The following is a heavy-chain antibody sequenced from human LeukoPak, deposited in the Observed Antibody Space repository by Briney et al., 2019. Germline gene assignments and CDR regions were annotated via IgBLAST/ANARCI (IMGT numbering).Heavy chain of an antibody. V-gene: IGHV1-8*01. CDR2: MNPNSGNT. CDR3: ARLRKYYYGSGSYYNIDY. D-gene: IGHD3-10*01. J-gene: IGHJ4*02. Sequence: ASVKVSCKASGYTFTSYDINWVRQATGQGLEWMGWMNPNSGNTGYAQKFQGRVTMTRNTSISTAYMELSSLRSEDTAVYYCARLRKYYYGSGSYYNIDYWGQGTLVTVSS. CDR1: GYTFTSYD.